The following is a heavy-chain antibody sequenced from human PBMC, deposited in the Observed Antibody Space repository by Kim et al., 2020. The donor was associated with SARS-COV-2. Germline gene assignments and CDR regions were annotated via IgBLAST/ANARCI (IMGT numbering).Heavy chain of an antibody. CDR2: GSNK. CDR3: ARAPDFDY. J-gene: IGHJ4*02. V-gene: IGHV3-33*01. Sequence: GSNKDYADSVKGRFTISRDNSKNTLYLQMNSLRAEDTAVYYCARAPDFDYWGQGTLVTVSS.